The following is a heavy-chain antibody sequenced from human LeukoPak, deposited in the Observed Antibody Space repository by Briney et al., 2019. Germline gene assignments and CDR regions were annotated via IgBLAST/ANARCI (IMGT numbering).Heavy chain of an antibody. CDR2: IKEDGSEK. Sequence: PGGSLRLSCAASGFTFSIYWMSWVRQAPGKGLEWVANIKEDGSEKYYVDSVKGRFTISRDNAKNSLYLQMNSLRADDTAVYYCATVGSYGFDYWGQGTLVTVSS. CDR3: ATVGSYGFDY. D-gene: IGHD5-18*01. CDR1: GFTFSIYW. J-gene: IGHJ4*02. V-gene: IGHV3-7*02.